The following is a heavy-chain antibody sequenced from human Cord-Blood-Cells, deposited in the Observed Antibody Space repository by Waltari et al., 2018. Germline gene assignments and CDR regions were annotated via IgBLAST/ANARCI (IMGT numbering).Heavy chain of an antibody. CDR1: GFSLSTSGVG. CDR2: IYWDDDK. Sequence: QITLKESGPTLVKPTQTLTLTCTFSGFSLSTSGVGVGWIRQPPGKALEWLALIYWDDDKRYRPSLKSRLTITKDTSKNQVVLTMTNMDPVDTATYYCAHRPPNYDFWSGYYDACDIWGQGTMVTVSS. V-gene: IGHV2-5*02. D-gene: IGHD3-3*01. CDR3: AHRPPNYDFWSGYYDACDI. J-gene: IGHJ3*02.